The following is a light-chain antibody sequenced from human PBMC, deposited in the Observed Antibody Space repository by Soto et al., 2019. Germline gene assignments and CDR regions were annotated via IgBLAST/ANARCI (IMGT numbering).Light chain of an antibody. Sequence: DIERTPSPSTLSSDVGDRVTRTCRSSQSITGWLAWFQQKPGKAPKLLISKASSLQSGVPSRFSGSGSGTDFTLTISSLQPADFASYYCQQSLTTPLTFGQGTGLAIK. CDR1: QSITGW. J-gene: IGKJ5*01. CDR2: KAS. V-gene: IGKV1-5*03. CDR3: QQSLTTPLT.